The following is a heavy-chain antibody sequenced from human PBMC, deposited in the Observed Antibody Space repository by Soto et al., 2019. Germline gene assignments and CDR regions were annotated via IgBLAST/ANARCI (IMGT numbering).Heavy chain of an antibody. CDR1: GGSISSYY. CDR2: IYYSGST. V-gene: IGHV4-59*01. J-gene: IGHJ5*02. CDR3: AREYCSSTSCWGTNWFDP. D-gene: IGHD2-2*01. Sequence: PSETLALTCTVSGGSISSYYWSWIRQHPGKGLEWIGYIYYSGSTNYNPSLKSRVTISVDTSKNQFSLKLSSVTAADTAVYYCAREYCSSTSCWGTNWFDPWGQGTLVTVSS.